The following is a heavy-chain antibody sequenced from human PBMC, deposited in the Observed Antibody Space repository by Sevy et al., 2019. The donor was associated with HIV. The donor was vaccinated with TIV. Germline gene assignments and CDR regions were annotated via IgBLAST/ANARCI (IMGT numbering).Heavy chain of an antibody. CDR2: IKSKTEGATR. V-gene: IGHV3-15*01. D-gene: IGHD1-26*01. Sequence: GGSLRLSCVASGLTVGSLSINWVRQAPGKGLEWVGRIKSKTEGATRDFAAPVKGRLLISRDDSRNTVYLQMNSLKTEDTAVYYCTAGVGASDFDYWGQGTLVTVSS. CDR1: GLTVGSLS. J-gene: IGHJ4*02. CDR3: TAGVGASDFDY.